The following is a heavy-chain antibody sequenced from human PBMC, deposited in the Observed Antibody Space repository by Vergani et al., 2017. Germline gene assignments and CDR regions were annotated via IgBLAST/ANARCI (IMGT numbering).Heavy chain of an antibody. CDR1: GGSFSGYY. Sequence: QVQLQQWGAGLLKPSETLSLTCAVYGGSFSGYYWSWIRQPPGKGLEWIGEINHSGSTNYNPSLKSRVTISVDTSKNQFSLKLSSVTAADPAVYYCARGIPSSFSTYYYYYYMDVWGKGTTVTVS. V-gene: IGHV4-34*01. CDR3: ARGIPSSFSTYYYYYYMDV. J-gene: IGHJ6*03. CDR2: INHSGST. D-gene: IGHD3-3*02.